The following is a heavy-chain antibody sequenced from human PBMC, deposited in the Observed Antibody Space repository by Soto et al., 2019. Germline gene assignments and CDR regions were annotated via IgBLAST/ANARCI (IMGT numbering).Heavy chain of an antibody. V-gene: IGHV4-4*02. CDR3: ARVVVGANKRYGMDV. D-gene: IGHD2-15*01. CDR2: IYHTGST. Sequence: SETLSLTCAVSGGSISRSNWWSWVRQPPGKGLEWIGEIYHTGSTNYNPSLKSRVTISVDKSKNQISLKLSSVTAADTAVYYCARVVVGANKRYGMDVWGQGTTVNVSS. J-gene: IGHJ6*02. CDR1: GGSISRSNW.